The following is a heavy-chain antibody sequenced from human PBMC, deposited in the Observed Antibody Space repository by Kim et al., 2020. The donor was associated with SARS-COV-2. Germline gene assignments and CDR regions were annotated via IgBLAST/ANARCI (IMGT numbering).Heavy chain of an antibody. CDR3: ARGGATVLNWFDP. D-gene: IGHD4-17*01. V-gene: IGHV4-59*09. Sequence: PSLKSRVTNSVDKSGNRFSQRLSSVTAADTAVYYCARGGATVLNWFDPWGQGTLVTVSS. J-gene: IGHJ5*02.